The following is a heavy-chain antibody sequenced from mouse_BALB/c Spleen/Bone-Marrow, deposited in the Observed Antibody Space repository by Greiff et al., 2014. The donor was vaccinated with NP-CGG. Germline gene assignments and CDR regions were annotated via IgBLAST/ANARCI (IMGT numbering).Heavy chain of an antibody. CDR1: GYTFTDYY. CDR2: INPKNGDT. Sequence: VQLQQSGPELVKPGASVKMSCKASGYTFTDYYMKWVRQSQGKSLEWIGDINPKNGDTFYNQKFKDKATLTVDRSSSTAYMQLDSLTSEDSAAHYCVIGLRLYWYFDVWGAGTTVTVSS. CDR3: VIGLRLYWYFDV. J-gene: IGHJ1*01. D-gene: IGHD2-12*01. V-gene: IGHV1-26*01.